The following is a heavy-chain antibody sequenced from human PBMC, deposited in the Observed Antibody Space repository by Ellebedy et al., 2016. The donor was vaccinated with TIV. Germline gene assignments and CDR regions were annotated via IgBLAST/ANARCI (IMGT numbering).Heavy chain of an antibody. D-gene: IGHD3-9*01. CDR1: GGSISTYY. CDR3: ARGPGRVLTGYYKRYYGMDV. Sequence: MPSETLSLTCTVSGGSISTYYWSWIRQPPGKGLEWIGEINHSGSTNYSPSLKSRVTISVDTSKNQFSLKLSSVTAADTAVYYCARGPGRVLTGYYKRYYGMDVWGQGTTVTVSS. V-gene: IGHV4-34*01. CDR2: INHSGST. J-gene: IGHJ6*02.